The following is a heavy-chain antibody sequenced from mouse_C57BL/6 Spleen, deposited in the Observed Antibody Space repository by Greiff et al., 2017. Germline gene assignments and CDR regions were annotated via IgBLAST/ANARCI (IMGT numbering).Heavy chain of an antibody. Sequence: QVQLKQSGAELVRPGTSVKVSCKASGYAFTNYLIEWVKQRPGQGLEWIGVINPGSGGTNYNEKFKGKATLTADKSSSTAYMQLSSLTSEDSAVYFCAKETADSSGYVFDYWGQGTTLTVSS. V-gene: IGHV1-54*01. CDR1: GYAFTNYL. CDR2: INPGSGGT. J-gene: IGHJ2*01. CDR3: AKETADSSGYVFDY. D-gene: IGHD3-2*02.